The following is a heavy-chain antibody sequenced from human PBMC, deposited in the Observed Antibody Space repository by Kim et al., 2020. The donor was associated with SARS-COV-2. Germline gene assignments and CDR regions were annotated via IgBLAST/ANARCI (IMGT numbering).Heavy chain of an antibody. CDR1: GFTFSSYD. CDR2: IGTAGDT. Sequence: GGSLRLSCAASGFTFSSYDMHWVRQATGKGLEWVSAIGTAGDTYYPGSVKGRFTISRENAKNSLYLQMNSLRAGDTAVYYCARTIGYYYDSSGYHPHDAFDIWGQGTLVTVSS. CDR3: ARTIGYYYDSSGYHPHDAFDI. V-gene: IGHV3-13*04. J-gene: IGHJ3*02. D-gene: IGHD3-22*01.